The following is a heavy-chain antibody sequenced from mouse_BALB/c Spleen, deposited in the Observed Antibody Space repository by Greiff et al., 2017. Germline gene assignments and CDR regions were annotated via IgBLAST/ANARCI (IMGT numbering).Heavy chain of an antibody. V-gene: IGHV5-12-2*01. CDR1: GFTFSSYT. CDR2: ISNGGGST. D-gene: IGHD1-1*01. CDR3: ARHDYGSSYWYFDV. J-gene: IGHJ1*01. Sequence: EVMLVESGGGLVQPGGSLKLSCAASGFTFSSYTVSWVRQTPEKRLEWVAYISNGGGSTYYPDTVKGRFTISRDNAKNTLYLQMSSLKSEDTAMYYCARHDYGSSYWYFDVWGAGTTVTVSS.